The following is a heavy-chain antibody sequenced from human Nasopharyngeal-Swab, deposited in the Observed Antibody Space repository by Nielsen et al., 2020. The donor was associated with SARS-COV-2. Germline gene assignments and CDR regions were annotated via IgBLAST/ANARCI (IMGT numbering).Heavy chain of an antibody. CDR1: GFTFSSYA. CDR2: ISYDGSNK. Sequence: GESLKISCAASGFTFSSYAMHWVRQAPGKGLEWVAVISYDGSNKYYADSVKGRFTISRDNSKNTLYLQMNSLRAEDTAVYYCARVLGGSYYAAFDIWGQETMVTVSS. CDR3: ARVLGGSYYAAFDI. J-gene: IGHJ3*02. D-gene: IGHD1-26*01. V-gene: IGHV3-30*04.